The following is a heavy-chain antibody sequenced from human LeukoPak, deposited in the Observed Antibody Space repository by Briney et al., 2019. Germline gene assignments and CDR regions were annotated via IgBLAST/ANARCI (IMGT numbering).Heavy chain of an antibody. D-gene: IGHD3-16*02. V-gene: IGHV3-53*01. J-gene: IGHJ1*01. Sequence: PGGSLRLSCEVSEVTFSSLWMSWARQAPGKGLEWVSVIYSGGSTYYADSVKGRVTISRDKSKNTLYLQMNSLRAEDTAVYYCARETVDYDYVWGSYRYGYFQHWGQGTLVTVSS. CDR2: IYSGGST. CDR1: EVTFSSLW. CDR3: ARETVDYDYVWGSYRYGYFQH.